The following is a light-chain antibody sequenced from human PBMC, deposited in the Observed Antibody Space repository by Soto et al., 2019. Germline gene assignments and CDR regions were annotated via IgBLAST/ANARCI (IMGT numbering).Light chain of an antibody. Sequence: AIQMTQSPSSLSAFVGDRVTITCRASQAIGNDLGWYQQIPGKAPKLLIYAASRLHSGVPSKFSGSGSGSDFTLTISSLQPEDFVTYYCLQNYRSPWTFGQGTKVELK. CDR3: LQNYRSPWT. CDR1: QAIGND. V-gene: IGKV1-6*01. J-gene: IGKJ1*01. CDR2: AAS.